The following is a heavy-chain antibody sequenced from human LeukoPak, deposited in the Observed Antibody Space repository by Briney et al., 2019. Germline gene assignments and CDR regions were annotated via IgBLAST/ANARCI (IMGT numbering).Heavy chain of an antibody. J-gene: IGHJ4*02. CDR2: INPNSGGT. CDR1: GYTFTGYY. Sequence: ASVKVSCKASGYTFTGYYMHWVRQAPGQGLEWMGWINPNSGGTNYAQKFQGRVTMTRDTSISTAYMELSRLRSDDTAVYYCARGKGSFSTGDYTIEPNFDYWGQGTLVTVSS. V-gene: IGHV1-2*02. CDR3: ARGKGSFSTGDYTIEPNFDY. D-gene: IGHD4-17*01.